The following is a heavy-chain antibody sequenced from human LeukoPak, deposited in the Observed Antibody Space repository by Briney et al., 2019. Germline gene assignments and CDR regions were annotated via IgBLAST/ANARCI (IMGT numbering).Heavy chain of an antibody. J-gene: IGHJ3*02. CDR2: IYYSGST. D-gene: IGHD4-11*01. Sequence: SETLSLTCTVSGGSISSYYWSWIRQPPGKGLEWIGYIYYSGSTNYNPSLKSRVTISVDTSKNQFSLKLSSVTAADTAVYYCARESNPSTAFNIWGQGTMVTVSS. CDR1: GGSISSYY. CDR3: ARESNPSTAFNI. V-gene: IGHV4-59*01.